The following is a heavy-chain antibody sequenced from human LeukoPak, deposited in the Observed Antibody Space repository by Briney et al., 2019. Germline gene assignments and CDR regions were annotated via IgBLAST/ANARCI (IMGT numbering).Heavy chain of an antibody. Sequence: SVKVSCKASGGTFSSYSISWVRQAPGQGLEWMGGIISILDTADYAQKSQGRVTITADESTSTAYMELSSLRSEDTAVFYCARISLGAIWGYYYGMDVWGQGTTVTVSS. D-gene: IGHD1-26*01. CDR2: IISILDTA. CDR1: GGTFSSYS. CDR3: ARISLGAIWGYYYGMDV. J-gene: IGHJ6*02. V-gene: IGHV1-69*13.